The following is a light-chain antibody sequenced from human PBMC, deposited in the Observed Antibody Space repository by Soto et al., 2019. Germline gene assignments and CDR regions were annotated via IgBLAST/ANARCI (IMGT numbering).Light chain of an antibody. Sequence: DSQMTQSPSTLSASVGDRVTITCRASQSIDRWLAWYQQRPGRAPKLLIYDVANLETGVPSRFSGSGSETEFTLTISSLQPDDFAIYYYQQYNSYPLTLGGGTKVDIK. CDR1: QSIDRW. CDR2: DVA. CDR3: QQYNSYPLT. V-gene: IGKV1-5*01. J-gene: IGKJ4*01.